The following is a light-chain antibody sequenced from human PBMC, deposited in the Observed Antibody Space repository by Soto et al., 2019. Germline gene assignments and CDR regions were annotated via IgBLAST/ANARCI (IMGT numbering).Light chain of an antibody. CDR1: SSDVGGYNY. V-gene: IGLV2-14*01. CDR3: SSYKSGSTYV. Sequence: QSVLTQPASVSGSPGQSITISCTGTSSDVGGYNYVSWYQQHPGKAPKLMIYEVSNRPSGVSNRFSGSKSGNTASLTISGLQAEDEADYYCSSYKSGSTYVFGTGTKVTV. CDR2: EVS. J-gene: IGLJ1*01.